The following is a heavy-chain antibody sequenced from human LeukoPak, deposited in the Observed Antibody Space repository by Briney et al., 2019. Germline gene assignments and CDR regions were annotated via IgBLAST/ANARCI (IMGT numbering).Heavy chain of an antibody. J-gene: IGHJ4*02. Sequence: SETLSLTCAVCGGSFSGYYWSWIRQPPGKGLEWIGEINHSGSTNYNPSLKSRVTISVDTSKNQFSLKLSSVTAADTAVYYCARNRGYSSRVDYWGQGTLVTVSS. V-gene: IGHV4-34*01. CDR2: INHSGST. CDR1: GGSFSGYY. D-gene: IGHD6-13*01. CDR3: ARNRGYSSRVDY.